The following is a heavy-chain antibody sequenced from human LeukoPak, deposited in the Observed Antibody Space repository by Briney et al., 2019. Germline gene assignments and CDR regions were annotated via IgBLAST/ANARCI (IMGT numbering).Heavy chain of an antibody. Sequence: GGSLRLSCAASGFTFSSYAMSWVRQAPGKGLEWVSAISGSGGSTYYADSVKGRFTISRDNSKNTLYLQMNSLRAEDTAVYYCAKDQSNSGWYRGRVFDYWGQGTLVTVSS. CDR3: AKDQSNSGWYRGRVFDY. J-gene: IGHJ4*02. CDR1: GFTFSSYA. D-gene: IGHD6-19*01. CDR2: ISGSGGST. V-gene: IGHV3-23*01.